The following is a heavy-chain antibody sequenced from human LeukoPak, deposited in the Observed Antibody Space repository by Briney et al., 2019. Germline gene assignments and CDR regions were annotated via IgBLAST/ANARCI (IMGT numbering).Heavy chain of an antibody. J-gene: IGHJ4*02. Sequence: PGGSLRLSCAASGFTFSSYSMNWVRQAPGKGLEWVARIKTKTDGGTTDYAAPVKGRFTISRDDSKNTVYLQMNSLNTEDTAVYYCVSQYFDFWGQGTLVTVSS. CDR2: IKTKTDGGTT. V-gene: IGHV3-15*01. CDR1: GFTFSSYS. CDR3: VSQYFDF.